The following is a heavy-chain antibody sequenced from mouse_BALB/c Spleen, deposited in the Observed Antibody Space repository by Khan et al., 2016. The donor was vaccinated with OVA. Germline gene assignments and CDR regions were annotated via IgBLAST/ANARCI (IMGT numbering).Heavy chain of an antibody. J-gene: IGHJ3*01. CDR1: GYTFTSYV. V-gene: IGHV1S136*01. CDR3: VRSLYYYGSAYEVFAY. D-gene: IGHD1-1*01. CDR2: ISPNSDGS. Sequence: EVQLQQSGPELVKPGASVKMSCKASGYTFTSYVMHWVKQKPGQGLEWIGYISPNSDGSKYNEKFRGKATLTSDKSSSTAYMELSSLSSEDSAVYYCVRSLYYYGSAYEVFAYWGQGTLVTVSA.